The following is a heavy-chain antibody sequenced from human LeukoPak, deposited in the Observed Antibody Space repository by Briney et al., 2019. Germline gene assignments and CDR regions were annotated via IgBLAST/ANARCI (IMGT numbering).Heavy chain of an antibody. J-gene: IGHJ4*02. CDR1: GFSLSAYN. D-gene: IGHD4-17*01. Sequence: GGSLRLSCEGSGFSLSAYNMNWVRQAPGKGLESVSYISSSSATIFYADSVKGRFTISRDNSKNTLYLQMNSLRAEDTAVYYCAKEFYGDYAIDYWGQGTLVTVSS. CDR3: AKEFYGDYAIDY. CDR2: ISSSSATI. V-gene: IGHV3-23*01.